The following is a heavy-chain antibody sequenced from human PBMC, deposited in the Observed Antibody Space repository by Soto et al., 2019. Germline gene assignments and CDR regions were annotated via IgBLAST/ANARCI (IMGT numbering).Heavy chain of an antibody. CDR1: GFIFSNNG. Sequence: ESGGGEVQPGTSLRLSCIASGFIFSNNGMHWVRQAPGKGLEWVALVSHDGRKTFYADSVKGRLTIYRDNSKNTVYLHMNNLRPEDTAVYRCARDLRQGASGATVYGMDVWGPGTTVTVSS. CDR2: VSHDGRKT. V-gene: IGHV3-30*03. D-gene: IGHD7-27*01. CDR3: ARDLRQGASGATVYGMDV. J-gene: IGHJ6*02.